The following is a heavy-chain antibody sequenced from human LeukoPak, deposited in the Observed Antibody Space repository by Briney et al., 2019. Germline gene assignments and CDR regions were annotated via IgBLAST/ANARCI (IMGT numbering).Heavy chain of an antibody. Sequence: SQTLSLTCALSGDTVSSNSAAWNWIRQSPSRGLEWLGRTYYRSKWYNDYAVSVKSRITINPDTSKNQFSLQLNSVTPEDTAVYYCARGSWAKITMIVGARFDPWGQGTLVTVSS. D-gene: IGHD3-22*01. V-gene: IGHV6-1*01. CDR1: GDTVSSNSAA. CDR3: ARGSWAKITMIVGARFDP. J-gene: IGHJ5*02. CDR2: TYYRSKWYN.